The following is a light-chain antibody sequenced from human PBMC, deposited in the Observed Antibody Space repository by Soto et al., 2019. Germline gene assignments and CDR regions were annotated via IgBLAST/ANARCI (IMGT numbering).Light chain of an antibody. V-gene: IGKV1-5*01. J-gene: IGKJ1*01. CDR3: QQYSTYSGT. CDR2: AAS. Sequence: DIQMTQSPSTLSASVGDRVTITCRASQSISPWLAWYQQKPGNAPKVLIYAASSLESGVPSRFSGSGSGTKFTLSISSLQPDDLATYYCQQYSTYSGTFGQGTKVDIK. CDR1: QSISPW.